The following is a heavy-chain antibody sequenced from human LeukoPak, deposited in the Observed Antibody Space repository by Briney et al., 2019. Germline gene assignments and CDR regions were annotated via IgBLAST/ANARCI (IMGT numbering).Heavy chain of an antibody. V-gene: IGHV1-24*01. CDR2: FDPEDGET. D-gene: IGHD3-3*01. Sequence: ASVKVSCKVSGYTLTELSMHWVRQAPGKGLEWMGGFDPEDGETIYAQKFQGRVTMTEDTSTDTAYMELSSLRSENTAVYYCATEGSYSDFWSGHDAFDIWGQGTMVTVSS. CDR1: GYTLTELS. CDR3: ATEGSYSDFWSGHDAFDI. J-gene: IGHJ3*02.